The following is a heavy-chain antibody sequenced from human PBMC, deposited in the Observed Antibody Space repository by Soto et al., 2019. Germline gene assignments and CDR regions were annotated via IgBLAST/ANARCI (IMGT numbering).Heavy chain of an antibody. J-gene: IGHJ6*02. D-gene: IGHD2-15*01. Sequence: QVQLQESGPGLVKPSQTLSLTCTVSAGSISSGDYYWSWIRQHPGKGLEWIGHIYYSGSTYYNPSLKGRVTISVDTSKNQFSLKLSSVTAADTAVYYCARVSYSRYPRYYYYGMDVWGQGTTVTVSS. CDR1: AGSISSGDYY. CDR3: ARVSYSRYPRYYYYGMDV. CDR2: IYYSGST. V-gene: IGHV4-31*03.